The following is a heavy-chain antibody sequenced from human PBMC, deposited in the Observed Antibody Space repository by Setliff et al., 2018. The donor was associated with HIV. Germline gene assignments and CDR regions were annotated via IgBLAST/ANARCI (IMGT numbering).Heavy chain of an antibody. D-gene: IGHD5-12*01. CDR3: ARRLLVATTGAYPYYYYYYYMDV. CDR1: GGSISSSSYY. V-gene: IGHV4-39*01. Sequence: SETLSLTCTVSGGSISSSSYYWGWIRQPPGKGLEWIGIIYYGGSTYYNPSLKSRVTISVDTSKNQFSLKLSSVTAADTAVYYCARRLLVATTGAYPYYYYYYYMDVWGKGTTVTVSS. J-gene: IGHJ6*03. CDR2: IYYGGST.